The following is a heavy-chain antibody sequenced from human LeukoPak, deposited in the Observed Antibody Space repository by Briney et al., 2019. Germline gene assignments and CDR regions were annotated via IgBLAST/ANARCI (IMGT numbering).Heavy chain of an antibody. Sequence: ASVKVSCKASGYRFIGYYMHWVRQAPGQGLEWMGWINPNTGATNYAQKFQGRVTMTRDTSISTVYMELSRLRSDDTAVFYCVRGDTTMMNWSDPWGQGTLVTVSS. CDR3: VRGDTTMMNWSDP. CDR2: INPNTGAT. CDR1: GYRFIGYY. V-gene: IGHV1-2*02. D-gene: IGHD5-18*01. J-gene: IGHJ5*02.